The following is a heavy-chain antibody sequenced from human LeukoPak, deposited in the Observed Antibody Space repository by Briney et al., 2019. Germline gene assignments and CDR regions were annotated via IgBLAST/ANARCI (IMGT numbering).Heavy chain of an antibody. J-gene: IGHJ4*02. Sequence: ASVKVSCKASGYTFTSYGISWVRQAPGQGLEWMGWISAYNGNTNYAQKLQGRVTMTTDTSTSTAYMELRSLRSDDTAVYYCARDRRRYDILTGYYKSPRFDYWGQGTLVTVSS. CDR1: GYTFTSYG. CDR3: ARDRRRYDILTGYYKSPRFDY. D-gene: IGHD3-9*01. CDR2: ISAYNGNT. V-gene: IGHV1-18*04.